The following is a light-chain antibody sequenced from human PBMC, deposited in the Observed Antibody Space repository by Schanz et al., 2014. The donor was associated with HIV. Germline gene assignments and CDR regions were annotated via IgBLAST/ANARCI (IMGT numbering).Light chain of an antibody. Sequence: QSVLTQPPSVSGAPGQRVTISCTGSSSNIGAGYDVHWYQQLPGTAPKLLIYGNTNRPSGVPDRFSGSKSGTSASLAITGLQADDEADYYCGSYGGSDNMVFGGGTKLTVL. J-gene: IGLJ3*02. CDR3: GSYGGSDNMV. CDR1: SSNIGAGYD. V-gene: IGLV1-40*01. CDR2: GNT.